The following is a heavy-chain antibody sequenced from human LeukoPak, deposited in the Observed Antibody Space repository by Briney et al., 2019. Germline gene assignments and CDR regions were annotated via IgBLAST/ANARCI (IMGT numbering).Heavy chain of an antibody. Sequence: GGSLRLSCAASGFTFSSFAMSWVRQAPGRGLEWASLIASSGRNTYYTDSVRGRFTISRDNSKNTLSLQMNSLRVEDTAMYYCAKDIQLSAWGLGTMVTVSS. D-gene: IGHD5-24*01. CDR2: IASSGRNT. V-gene: IGHV3-23*01. CDR1: GFTFSSFA. CDR3: AKDIQLSA. J-gene: IGHJ3*01.